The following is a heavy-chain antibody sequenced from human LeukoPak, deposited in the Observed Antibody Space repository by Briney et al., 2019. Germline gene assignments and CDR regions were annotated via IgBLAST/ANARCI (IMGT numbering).Heavy chain of an antibody. CDR1: GGSFSGYY. Sequence: PSETLSLTCAVYGGSFSGYYWSWIRQPPGKGLEWIGEINHSGSTNYNPSLKSRVTISVDTSKNQFSLKLSSVTAADTAVYYWARGSSLDYWGQGTLVTVSS. CDR3: ARGSSLDY. V-gene: IGHV4-34*01. J-gene: IGHJ4*02. CDR2: INHSGST.